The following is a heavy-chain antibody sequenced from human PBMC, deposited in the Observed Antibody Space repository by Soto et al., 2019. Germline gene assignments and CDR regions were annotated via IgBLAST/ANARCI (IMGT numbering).Heavy chain of an antibody. CDR1: GFTFSSYA. Sequence: EVQLLESGGGLVQPGGSLRLSCAASGFTFSSYAMSWVRQAPGKGLEWVSVISGSGGSTYYADSVKGRFTISRDNSKNPLYRQMNSLRAEDTAVYYCAKDPYSSVWFYSYYYGMDVWGQGTTVTVSS. J-gene: IGHJ6*02. CDR2: ISGSGGST. V-gene: IGHV3-23*01. CDR3: AKDPYSSVWFYSYYYGMDV. D-gene: IGHD6-19*01.